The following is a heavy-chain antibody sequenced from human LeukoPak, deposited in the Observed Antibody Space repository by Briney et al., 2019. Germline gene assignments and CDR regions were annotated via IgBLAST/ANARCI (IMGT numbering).Heavy chain of an antibody. CDR3: ARSGRSSSNYFDY. J-gene: IGHJ4*02. V-gene: IGHV5-51*01. Sequence: RHGESLKISCKGSGYSFTSYWIGWVRQMPGKGLGWMGIIYPGGSDTRYSPSFQGQVTISADKSISTAYLQWSSLRASDTAMYYCARSGRSSSNYFDYWGQGTLVTVSS. CDR2: IYPGGSDT. CDR1: GYSFTSYW. D-gene: IGHD3-10*01.